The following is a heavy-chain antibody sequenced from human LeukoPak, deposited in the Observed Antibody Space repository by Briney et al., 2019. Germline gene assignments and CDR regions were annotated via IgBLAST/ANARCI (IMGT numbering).Heavy chain of an antibody. J-gene: IGHJ6*02. D-gene: IGHD6-19*01. Sequence: ASVKVSCKASGYTFTGYYMHWVRQAPGQGLKWMGWINPNSGGTNYAQKFQGRVTMTRDTSISTAYMELSRLRSDDTAVYYCARVIAVAGTKYYGMDVWGQGTTVTVSS. CDR1: GYTFTGYY. CDR2: INPNSGGT. CDR3: ARVIAVAGTKYYGMDV. V-gene: IGHV1-2*02.